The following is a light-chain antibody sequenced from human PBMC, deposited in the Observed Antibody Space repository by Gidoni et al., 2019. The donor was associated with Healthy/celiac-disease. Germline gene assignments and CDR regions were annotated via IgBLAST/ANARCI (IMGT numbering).Light chain of an antibody. J-gene: IGKJ1*01. V-gene: IGKV1-8*01. CDR2: AAS. CDR3: QQYYSYPGT. CDR1: QGISSY. Sequence: AIRITQSPSSFSASTGDRVTITCRASQGISSYLAWYQQKPGKAPKLLIYAASTLQSGVPSRFSGGGSGTDFTLAISCLQAEDFATYYCQQYYSYPGTFGQGTKVEIK.